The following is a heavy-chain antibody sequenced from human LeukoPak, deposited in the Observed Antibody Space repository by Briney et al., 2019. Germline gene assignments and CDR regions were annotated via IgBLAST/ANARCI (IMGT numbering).Heavy chain of an antibody. V-gene: IGHV1-46*01. CDR2: IFPSGGKT. CDR3: TRAFDP. CDR1: GYKFTDYY. Sequence: ASVKVSCKASGYKFTDYYIYWVRQAPGQGLEWMGAIFPSGGKTHYSQKFQGRLTLTRDTSTNTLYMELTGLRSDDTALYFCTRAFDPWGQGTLSPSRQ. J-gene: IGHJ5*02.